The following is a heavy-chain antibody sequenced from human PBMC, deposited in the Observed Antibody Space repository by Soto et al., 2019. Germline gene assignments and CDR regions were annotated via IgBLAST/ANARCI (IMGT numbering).Heavy chain of an antibody. CDR3: ARAVRGVIIRDAFDI. J-gene: IGHJ3*02. D-gene: IGHD3-10*01. Sequence: SETLSLTCTVSGGSISSYYWSWIRQPPGKGLEWIGYIYYSGSTNYNPSLKSRVTISVDTSKNQFSLKLSSVPAADTAVYYCARAVRGVIIRDAFDIWGQGTMVTVSS. CDR1: GGSISSYY. V-gene: IGHV4-59*01. CDR2: IYYSGST.